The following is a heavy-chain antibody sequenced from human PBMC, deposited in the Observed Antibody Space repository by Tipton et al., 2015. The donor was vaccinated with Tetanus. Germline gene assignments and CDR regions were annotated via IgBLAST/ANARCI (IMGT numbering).Heavy chain of an antibody. CDR1: GGYISSYY. Sequence: LRLSCTVSGGYISSYYWSWIRQPPGRGLEWVGYVFHSGSTNYNPSLESRVTMSVDTSKNRFSLRMISVTAADTAVYFCAKNSTFNSWFDSWGQGTQVTVSS. CDR3: AKNSTFNSWFDS. V-gene: IGHV4-59*08. D-gene: IGHD2/OR15-2a*01. CDR2: VFHSGST. J-gene: IGHJ5*01.